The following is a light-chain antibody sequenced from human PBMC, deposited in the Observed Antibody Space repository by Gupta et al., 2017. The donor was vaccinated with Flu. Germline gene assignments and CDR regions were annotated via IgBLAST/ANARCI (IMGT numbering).Light chain of an antibody. CDR1: QDITTY. Sequence: SVGDSVTITCQASQDITTYLSWYQQKPGKAPKLLIYHASTLGTGVPSKFSGSGYGTDFTFSITNLQPEDSATYYCQQYSGTFGQGTKLEIK. J-gene: IGKJ2*02. CDR2: HAS. V-gene: IGKV1-33*01. CDR3: QQYSGT.